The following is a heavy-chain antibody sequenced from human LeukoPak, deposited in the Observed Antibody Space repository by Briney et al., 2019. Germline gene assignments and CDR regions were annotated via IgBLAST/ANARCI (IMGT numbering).Heavy chain of an antibody. CDR1: RGTFSRYT. V-gene: IGHV1-69*02. Sequence: SVKVSCKASRGTFSRYTISWVRQAPGQGLEWVGRIIPILGIAKYAQKFQGRVTLTADKSTSTAYMELSSLRSEDTAVYYCARRYSNNAFDIWGQGTMVTVSS. J-gene: IGHJ3*02. D-gene: IGHD4-11*01. CDR2: IIPILGIA. CDR3: ARRYSNNAFDI.